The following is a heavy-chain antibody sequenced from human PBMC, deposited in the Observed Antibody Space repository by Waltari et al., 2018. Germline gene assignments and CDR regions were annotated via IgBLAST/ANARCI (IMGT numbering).Heavy chain of an antibody. V-gene: IGHV4-38-2*01. CDR1: GYSLSSGSY. CDR3: ARWVGYGDLYFFDS. D-gene: IGHD4-17*01. CDR2: IYHSGST. Sequence: QVQLQESGPGLVKPSETLSLTCSVSGYSLSSGSYWGWIRRPPGKGLEWIGNIYHSGSTYYNPALKSRVTISVDTSKNQFSLKLRSVTAADTAVYYCARWVGYGDLYFFDSWGQGTLVTVSS. J-gene: IGHJ4*02.